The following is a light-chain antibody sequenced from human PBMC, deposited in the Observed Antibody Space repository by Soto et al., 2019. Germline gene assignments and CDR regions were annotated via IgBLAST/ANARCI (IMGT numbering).Light chain of an antibody. CDR1: QSITTW. CDR2: DAS. J-gene: IGKJ1*01. Sequence: DIQMTQSPSTLSASVGDRVTITCRASQSITTWLALYQQKPGKAPNLLIYDASSLESGVPSRFSGSGSGTEFTLTISSLQPDDFATYYCQQFSSFSRTFGQGTKVEIK. CDR3: QQFSSFSRT. V-gene: IGKV1-5*01.